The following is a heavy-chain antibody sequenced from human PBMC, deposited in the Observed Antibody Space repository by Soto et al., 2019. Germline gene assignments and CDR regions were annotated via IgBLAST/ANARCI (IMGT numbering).Heavy chain of an antibody. V-gene: IGHV4-59*08. CDR2: IYYSGST. CDR1: GGSISSYY. D-gene: IGHD4-17*01. Sequence: PSETLSLTCTVSGGSISSYYGSWIRQPPGKGLEWIGYIYYSGSTNYNPSLKSRVTISVDTSKNQFSLKLSSVTAADTAVYYCARLHYYGDYPTLIDAFDIWGQGTMVTVSS. J-gene: IGHJ3*02. CDR3: ARLHYYGDYPTLIDAFDI.